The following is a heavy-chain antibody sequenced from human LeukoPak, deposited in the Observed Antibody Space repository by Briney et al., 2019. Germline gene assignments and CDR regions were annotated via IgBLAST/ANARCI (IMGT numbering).Heavy chain of an antibody. D-gene: IGHD1-26*01. Sequence: GGSLRLSCAASGFTFSNYAMTWVRQAPGKGLEWVSGISGNGGTTYYADSVKGRFSISRDNSKDTVYLQMNGLRADDTAVYYCARDNCDSGSHFDYWGQGTMVTVSS. CDR2: ISGNGGTT. CDR1: GFTFSNYA. CDR3: ARDNCDSGSHFDY. V-gene: IGHV3-23*01. J-gene: IGHJ4*02.